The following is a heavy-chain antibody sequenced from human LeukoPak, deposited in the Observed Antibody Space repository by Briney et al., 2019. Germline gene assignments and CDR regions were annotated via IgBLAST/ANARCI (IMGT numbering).Heavy chain of an antibody. V-gene: IGHV1-2*02. J-gene: IGHJ6*03. Sequence: ASVKVSCKASGYTFTGYYMHWVRQAPGQGLEWMGWINPNSGGTNYAQKFQGRVTMTRDTSISTAYMELSRLGSDDTAVYYCAREVEQLGNYMDVWGKGTTVTVSS. D-gene: IGHD6-6*01. CDR3: AREVEQLGNYMDV. CDR2: INPNSGGT. CDR1: GYTFTGYY.